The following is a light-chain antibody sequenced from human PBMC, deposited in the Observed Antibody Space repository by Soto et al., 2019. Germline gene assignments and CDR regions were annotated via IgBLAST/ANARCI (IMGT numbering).Light chain of an antibody. CDR3: QQYGSSSWT. J-gene: IGKJ1*01. V-gene: IGKV3-20*01. Sequence: EIVLTQSPGTLSSSPGERATLSCRASQSVSSGYLAWYQQKPGQAPRLLIYDVSTRAPGIPDRFSGRGSGTYFTLTISSLEPEDFAVYFCQQYGSSSWTFGQGTKVDIK. CDR1: QSVSSGY. CDR2: DVS.